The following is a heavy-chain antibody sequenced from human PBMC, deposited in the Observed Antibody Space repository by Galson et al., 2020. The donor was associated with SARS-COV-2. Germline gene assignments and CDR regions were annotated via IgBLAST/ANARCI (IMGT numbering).Heavy chain of an antibody. Sequence: SETLSLTCTVTGGSVSSGSYYWSWIRHPPGKGLEWIGYIYYSGSTNYNPSLKSRVTISVDTSKSQFSLKLSSVTAADTAVYYCARSANWFDPWGQGTLVTVSS. CDR1: GGSVSSGSYY. J-gene: IGHJ5*02. V-gene: IGHV4-61*01. CDR2: IYYSGST. CDR3: ARSANWFDP.